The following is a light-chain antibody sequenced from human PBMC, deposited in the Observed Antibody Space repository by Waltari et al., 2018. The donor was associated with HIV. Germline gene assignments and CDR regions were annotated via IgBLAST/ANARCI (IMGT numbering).Light chain of an antibody. CDR3: SSYKSSSIVVV. CDR1: SSDVGGYNF. CDR2: EDS. Sequence: QSALTQPASVSGSPGQSITISCTGTSSDVGGYNFVSWYQQYPGQAPELLIYEDSYRPSGVSNRFSGSKSGNTASLTISGLQAEDEADYYCSSYKSSSIVVVFGGGTRLAVL. J-gene: IGLJ3*02. V-gene: IGLV2-14*01.